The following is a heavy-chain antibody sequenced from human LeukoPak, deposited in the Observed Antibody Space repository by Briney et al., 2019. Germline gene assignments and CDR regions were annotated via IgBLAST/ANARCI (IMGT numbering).Heavy chain of an antibody. J-gene: IGHJ4*02. CDR3: ARDRQQLVRGDYFDY. V-gene: IGHV1-3*01. Sequence: EASVKVSCKASGYTFTSYAMHWVRQAPGQRLEWMGWINAGNGNTKYSQKFQGRVTITRDTSASTAYMELSSLRSEDTAVYYCARDRQQLVRGDYFDYWGQGTLVTVSS. D-gene: IGHD6-13*01. CDR1: GYTFTSYA. CDR2: INAGNGNT.